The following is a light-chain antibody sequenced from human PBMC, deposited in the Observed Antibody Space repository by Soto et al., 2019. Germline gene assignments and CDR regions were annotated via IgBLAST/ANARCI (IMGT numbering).Light chain of an antibody. J-gene: IGKJ2*01. CDR1: QSIATF. Sequence: EIVLTQSPATLSLSPGERATLSCRASQSIATFLTWYQQKPGQPPRLLIYDASKRATGIPARFSGSGSGTDFSPTISSLEPDDFAIYYCQQRTNWPPTHTFGQGTKLEIK. V-gene: IGKV3-11*01. CDR3: QQRTNWPPTHT. CDR2: DAS.